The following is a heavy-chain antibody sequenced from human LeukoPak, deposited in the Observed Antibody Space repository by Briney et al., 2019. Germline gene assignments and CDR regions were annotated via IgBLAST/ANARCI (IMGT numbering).Heavy chain of an antibody. V-gene: IGHV3-7*02. CDR3: ARPDLMRELRFDP. CDR1: GFTVSANY. J-gene: IGHJ5*02. CDR2: IKQDGSEK. D-gene: IGHD1-7*01. Sequence: GGSLRLSCAASGFTVSANYMTWVRQAPGKGLEWVANIKQDGSEKFYADAVKGRFTISRDNAKNTLYLQMNRLSVEDTAVYYCARPDLMRELRFDPWGQGTLVTVSS.